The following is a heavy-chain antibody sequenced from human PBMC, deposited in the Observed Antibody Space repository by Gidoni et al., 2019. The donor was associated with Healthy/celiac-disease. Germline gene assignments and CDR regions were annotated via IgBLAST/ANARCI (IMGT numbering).Heavy chain of an antibody. J-gene: IGHJ4*02. CDR3: ARDIAAAGTDYFDY. D-gene: IGHD6-13*01. CDR1: GSTFSSYG. CDR2: IWYDGSNK. V-gene: IGHV3-33*01. Sequence: QVQLVESGGGAVQPGRSLRLACAASGSTFSSYGMHWVRQAPGKGLEWVAVIWYDGSNKYYADSVKGRFTISRDNSKNTLYLQMNSLRAEDTAVYYCARDIAAAGTDYFDYWGQGTLVTVSS.